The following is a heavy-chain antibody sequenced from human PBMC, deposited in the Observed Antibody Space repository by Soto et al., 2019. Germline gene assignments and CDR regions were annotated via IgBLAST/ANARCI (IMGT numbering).Heavy chain of an antibody. J-gene: IGHJ6*02. CDR1: GHSFTNYW. V-gene: IGHV5-51*01. Sequence: GESLKISCKGSGHSFTNYWIGWVRQMPGKGLEWMGIIYPGDSDTRYSPSFQGQVTISADWSISTAYLHWSSLRASDTAMYYCGRHPYGDYDVMGVWGQGTAVTVSS. CDR3: GRHPYGDYDVMGV. CDR2: IYPGDSDT. D-gene: IGHD4-17*01.